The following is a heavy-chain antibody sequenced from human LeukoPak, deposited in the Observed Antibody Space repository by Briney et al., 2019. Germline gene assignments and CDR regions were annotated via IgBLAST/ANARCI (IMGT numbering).Heavy chain of an antibody. D-gene: IGHD3-9*01. V-gene: IGHV3-30*18. CDR1: GFTFSSYG. J-gene: IGHJ4*02. Sequence: GGSLRLSCAASGFTFSSYGMHWVRQAPGKGLEWVAVISYDGSNKYYADSVKGRFTISRDNSKNTLYLQMNSLRAEDTAVYYCAKDAIYDILTGYPDYWGQGTLVTVSS. CDR3: AKDAIYDILTGYPDY. CDR2: ISYDGSNK.